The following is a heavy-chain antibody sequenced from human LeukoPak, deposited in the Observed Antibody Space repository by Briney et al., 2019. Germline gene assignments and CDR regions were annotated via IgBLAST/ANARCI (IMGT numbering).Heavy chain of an antibody. CDR1: GFTFSSYS. J-gene: IGHJ5*02. V-gene: IGHV3-21*01. Sequence: GGSLRLSCAASGFTFSSYSMNWVRQAPGKGLEWVSSISSSSSYIYYADSVKGRFTISRDNAKNSLYLQMNSLRAEDTAVYYCARDHTQSRIAVAGGNWFDPWGQGTLVTVSS. CDR3: ARDHTQSRIAVAGGNWFDP. D-gene: IGHD6-19*01. CDR2: ISSSSSYI.